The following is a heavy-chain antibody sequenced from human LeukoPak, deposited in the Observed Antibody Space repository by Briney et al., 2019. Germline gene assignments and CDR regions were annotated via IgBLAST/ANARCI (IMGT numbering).Heavy chain of an antibody. CDR3: ARVRGYDILTGYFDY. Sequence: SETPSLTCTVSGGSISSYYWSWIRQPPGKGLEWIGYIYYSGSTNYNPSLKSRVTISVDTSKNQFSLKLSSVTAADTAVYYCARVRGYDILTGYFDYWGQGTLVTVSS. V-gene: IGHV4-59*01. CDR2: IYYSGST. D-gene: IGHD3-9*01. CDR1: GGSISSYY. J-gene: IGHJ4*02.